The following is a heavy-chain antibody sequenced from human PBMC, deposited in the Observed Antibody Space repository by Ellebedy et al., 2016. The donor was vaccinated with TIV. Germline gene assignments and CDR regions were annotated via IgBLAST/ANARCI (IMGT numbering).Heavy chain of an antibody. CDR2: FDPEDGET. Sequence: AASVKVSCKVSGYTLTELSMHWVRQAPGKGLEWMGGFDPEDGETIYAQKFQGRVTMTEDTSTDTADMELSSLRSEDTAVYYCATGRLWFGESPPFDYWGQGTLVTVSS. J-gene: IGHJ4*02. D-gene: IGHD3-10*01. V-gene: IGHV1-24*01. CDR3: ATGRLWFGESPPFDY. CDR1: GYTLTELS.